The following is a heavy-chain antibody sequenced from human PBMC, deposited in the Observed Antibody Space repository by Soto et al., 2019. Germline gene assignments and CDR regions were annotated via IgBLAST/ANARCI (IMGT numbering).Heavy chain of an antibody. V-gene: IGHV3-30-3*01. Sequence: QVQLVESGGGVVQPGRSLRLSCAASGFTFSSYAMHWVRQAPGKGLEWVAVISYDGSNKYYADSVKGRFTISRDNSKNTLYLQMNSLRAEGTAVYYCARRDAHWGQGTLVTVSS. J-gene: IGHJ4*02. CDR1: GFTFSSYA. CDR2: ISYDGSNK. CDR3: ARRDAH.